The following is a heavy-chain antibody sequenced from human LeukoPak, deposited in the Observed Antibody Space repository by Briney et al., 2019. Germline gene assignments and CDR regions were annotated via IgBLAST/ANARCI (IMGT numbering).Heavy chain of an antibody. CDR1: GGSFSGYY. J-gene: IGHJ4*02. CDR3: AATYSGSGGY. V-gene: IGHV4-34*01. D-gene: IGHD1-26*01. Sequence: PSETLSLTCAVYGGSFSGYYWSWIRQPPGKGLEWIGEINHSGSTNYNPSLKSRVTISVDTSKNQSSLKLSSVTAADTAVYYCAATYSGSGGYWGQGTLVTVSS. CDR2: INHSGST.